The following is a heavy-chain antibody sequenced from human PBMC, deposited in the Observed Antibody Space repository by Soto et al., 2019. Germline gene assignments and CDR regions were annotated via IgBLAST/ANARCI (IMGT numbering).Heavy chain of an antibody. J-gene: IGHJ6*02. CDR2: IYYSGST. CDR1: GGSVSGGSYY. D-gene: IGHD2-2*02. CDR3: ARANLGYCTSTTCYTNYSYGMDA. Sequence: SETLSLTCTVSGGSVSGGSYYWSWIRQPPGKGREGIGYIYYSGSTNYNPSLNSRVTISVDTSKNQFSLKLNSVTAADTAVYYCARANLGYCTSTTCYTNYSYGMDAWGPGTTVTVSS. V-gene: IGHV4-61*01.